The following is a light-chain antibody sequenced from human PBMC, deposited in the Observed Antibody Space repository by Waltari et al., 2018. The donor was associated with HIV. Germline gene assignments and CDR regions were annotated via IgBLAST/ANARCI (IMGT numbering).Light chain of an antibody. V-gene: IGLV3-1*01. CDR3: QAWDSSTYV. CDR1: KLGDKY. CDR2: QDT. Sequence: SYDLTQPPSVSVSPGQPANITCSGDKLGDKYACWYQRKPGQSPVLVIYQDTKRPSGIPGRFSGSNSGNTASLTISGTQAMDEADYYCQAWDSSTYVFGGGTKLTVL. J-gene: IGLJ2*01.